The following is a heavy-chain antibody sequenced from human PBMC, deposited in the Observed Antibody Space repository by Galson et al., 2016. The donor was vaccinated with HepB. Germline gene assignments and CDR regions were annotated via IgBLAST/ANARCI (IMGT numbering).Heavy chain of an antibody. V-gene: IGHV3-43*01. CDR1: GFTFRRYS. D-gene: IGHD6-19*01. CDR3: AKEADTLYSDL. Sequence: SLRLSCAASGFTFRRYSMHWVRQAPGKGLEWVALIQGDGSNRYYAASVRGRFTISRDNRKNSLSLQINSLTNADSALYYCAKEADTLYSDLWCRGTLVTVSA. CDR2: IQGDGSNR. J-gene: IGHJ2*01.